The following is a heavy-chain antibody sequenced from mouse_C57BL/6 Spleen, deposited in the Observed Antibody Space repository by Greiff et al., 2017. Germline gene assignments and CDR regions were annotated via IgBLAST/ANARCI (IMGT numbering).Heavy chain of an antibody. D-gene: IGHD1-1*01. V-gene: IGHV7-3*01. CDR3: ARSPEDYCSSYAWFAY. J-gene: IGHJ3*01. Sequence: EVMLVESGGGLVQPGGSLRLSCAASGFTFTDYYMSWVRQPPGKALEWLGFIRNKANGYTTEYSASVKGPFTISRDNSQSILYLQMNALRAEYSATYYCARSPEDYCSSYAWFAYWGQGTLCTVSA. CDR2: IRNKANGYTT. CDR1: GFTFTDYY.